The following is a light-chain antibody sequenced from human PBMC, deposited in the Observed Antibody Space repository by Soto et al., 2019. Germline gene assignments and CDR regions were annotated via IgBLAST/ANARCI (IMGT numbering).Light chain of an antibody. CDR1: QSAGSH. V-gene: IGKV3D-15*01. Sequence: EIAMTQSPANLYLAPGERATLXCRASQSAGSHFVWYQQKPGKAPRLVIYDIFTRANGGPTRISCSGSGTEFTLTISSRQSEDFAVYYCQQYGTSAGTFGQGTKVDIK. J-gene: IGKJ1*01. CDR3: QQYGTSAGT. CDR2: DIF.